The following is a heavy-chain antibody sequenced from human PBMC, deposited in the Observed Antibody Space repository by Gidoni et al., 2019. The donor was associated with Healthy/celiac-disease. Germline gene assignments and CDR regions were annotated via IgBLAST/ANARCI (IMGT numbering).Heavy chain of an antibody. V-gene: IGHV4-34*01. CDR3: ARAGRSQWLVTYGPREPVFDY. CDR2: INHSGST. J-gene: IGHJ4*02. Sequence: QVQLQQWGAGLLKPSETLSLTCAVYGGSFRGYYWSWIRQPPGKGLEWIGAINHSGSTNYNPSLKSRVTISVDTSKNQFSLKLSSVTAADTAVYYCARAGRSQWLVTYGPREPVFDYWGQGTLVTVSS. D-gene: IGHD6-19*01. CDR1: GGSFRGYY.